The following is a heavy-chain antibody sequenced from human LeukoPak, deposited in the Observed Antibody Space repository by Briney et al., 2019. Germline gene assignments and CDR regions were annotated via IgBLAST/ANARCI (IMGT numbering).Heavy chain of an antibody. Sequence: SETLSLTCAVSGYSISSGYYWGWIRQPPGKGLEWIGSIYHSGGTYYNPSLKSRVTISVDTSKNQFSLKLSSVTAADTAVYYCARLAYGDYYDYWGQGTLVTVSS. D-gene: IGHD4-17*01. CDR3: ARLAYGDYYDY. CDR2: IYHSGGT. V-gene: IGHV4-38-2*01. J-gene: IGHJ4*02. CDR1: GYSISSGYY.